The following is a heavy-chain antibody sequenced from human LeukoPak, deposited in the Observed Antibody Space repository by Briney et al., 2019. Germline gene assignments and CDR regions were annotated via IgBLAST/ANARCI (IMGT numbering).Heavy chain of an antibody. CDR3: ARVIGNYYDSSGYYN. CDR1: GFTFSSYS. D-gene: IGHD3-22*01. J-gene: IGHJ4*02. CDR2: ISSSSSYI. V-gene: IGHV3-21*01. Sequence: PGGSLRLSCAASGFTFSSYSMNWVRQAPGKGLEWVSSISSSSSYIYYADSVKGRFTISRDNAKNSLYLQMNSLRAEDTAVYYCARVIGNYYDSSGYYNWGQGTLVTVSS.